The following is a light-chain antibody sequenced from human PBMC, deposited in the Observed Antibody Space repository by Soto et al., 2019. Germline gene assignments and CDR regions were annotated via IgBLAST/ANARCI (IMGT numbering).Light chain of an antibody. CDR2: SAS. CDR1: ENSYNN. Sequence: EVVLTQSPGTLTLSPGERASLFCRASENSYNNLAWFQQKPGQAPRLLIYSASSRATGIPDRFSGSGSGTDFTLTISRLEPEASAVYSCNQYGTSSWTFGQGTRVEVK. J-gene: IGKJ1*01. CDR3: NQYGTSSWT. V-gene: IGKV3-20*01.